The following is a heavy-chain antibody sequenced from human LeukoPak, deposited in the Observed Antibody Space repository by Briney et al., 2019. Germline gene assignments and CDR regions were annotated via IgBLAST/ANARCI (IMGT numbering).Heavy chain of an antibody. J-gene: IGHJ6*02. CDR1: GGSISSGGYS. CDR3: ARGPFRWSGYYKNYYGMDV. CDR2: IYHSGST. D-gene: IGHD3-3*01. V-gene: IGHV4-30-2*01. Sequence: RTSQTLSLTCAVSGGSISSGGYSWSWIRQPPGKGLEWIGYIYHSGSTYYNPSLKSRVTISVDTSKNQFSLKLSSVTAADTAVYYCARGPFRWSGYYKNYYGMDVWGQGTTVTVSS.